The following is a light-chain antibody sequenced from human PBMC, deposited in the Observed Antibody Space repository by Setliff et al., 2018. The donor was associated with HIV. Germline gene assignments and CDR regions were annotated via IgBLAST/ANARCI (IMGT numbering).Light chain of an antibody. CDR3: SSYTSSNTYV. CDR2: EVT. Sequence: QSALTQPASVSGSPGQSITISCTATTSDVGGYNYVSWYQHHPGKAPKLIIYEVTNRPSGMSTRFSGSKSGNTASLTISGLQAEDEADYYCSSYTSSNTYVFGGGTKVTVL. J-gene: IGLJ3*02. V-gene: IGLV2-14*01. CDR1: TSDVGGYNY.